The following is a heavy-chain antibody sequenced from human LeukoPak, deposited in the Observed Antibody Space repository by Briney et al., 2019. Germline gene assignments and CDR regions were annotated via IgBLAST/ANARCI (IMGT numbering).Heavy chain of an antibody. Sequence: GGSLRLSCAASRFSFSTYAMSWVRQAPGKGLEWVSTISNGGDSTYYADSVKGRFTISRDNSKNTLSLQMNGLRADDMAVYYCAKSHSVEYRGYFDSWGQGILVTVSS. CDR1: RFSFSTYA. V-gene: IGHV3-23*01. J-gene: IGHJ4*02. CDR3: AKSHSVEYRGYFDS. CDR2: ISNGGDST. D-gene: IGHD2/OR15-2a*01.